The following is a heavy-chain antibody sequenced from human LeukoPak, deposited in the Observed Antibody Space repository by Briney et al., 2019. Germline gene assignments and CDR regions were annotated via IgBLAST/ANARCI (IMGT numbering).Heavy chain of an antibody. CDR1: GDSIGSGDSY. J-gene: IGHJ6*02. D-gene: IGHD3-3*01. V-gene: IGHV4-39*01. CDR3: ARLPITKRAMDV. CDR2: IYYVGSP. Sequence: PSETLSLTCSVSGDSIGSGDSYWGWIRQDPRKGLEWIASIYYVGSPHYNPSLNSRRVTMSVDTTKNQFSLTLTSVTAADTAVYYCARLPITKRAMDVWGQGTTVTVSS.